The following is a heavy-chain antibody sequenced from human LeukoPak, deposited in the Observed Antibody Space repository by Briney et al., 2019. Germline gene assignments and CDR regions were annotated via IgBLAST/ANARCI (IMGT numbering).Heavy chain of an antibody. Sequence: ASVKVSCKASGYTFTSYYVHWVRQAPGEGLEWMGIINPSGGSTIYAQKFQGRVTMTWDMSTSTVYMELSSLRSEDTAVYYCARSHYSRGWEHFDCWGQGTLVTVSS. D-gene: IGHD6-19*01. CDR1: GYTFTSYY. J-gene: IGHJ4*02. CDR2: INPSGGST. CDR3: ARSHYSRGWEHFDC. V-gene: IGHV1-46*01.